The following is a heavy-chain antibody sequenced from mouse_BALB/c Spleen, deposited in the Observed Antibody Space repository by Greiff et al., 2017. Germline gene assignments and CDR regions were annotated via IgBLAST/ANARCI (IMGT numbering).Heavy chain of an antibody. V-gene: IGHV14-3*02. CDR3: ARGGLRRAWFAY. CDR2: IDPANGNT. CDR1: GFNITDTY. Sequence: EVQRVESGAELVKPGASVKLSCTASGFNITDTYLHWVKQRPEQGLEWIGRIDPANGNTKSDPKFQGKATITADTSSNTAYLQLSSLTSEDTAVYYCARGGLRRAWFAYWGQGTLVTVSA. J-gene: IGHJ3*01. D-gene: IGHD2-4*01.